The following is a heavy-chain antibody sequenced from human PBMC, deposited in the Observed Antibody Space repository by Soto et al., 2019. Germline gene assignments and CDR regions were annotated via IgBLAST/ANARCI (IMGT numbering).Heavy chain of an antibody. CDR3: TRGRSVIANDYFEY. CDR1: GFAISSYS. Sequence: QVQLVESGGGVVQPGTSLRLSCAASGFAISSYSMHWVRQASGKGLEWVAAMSFDGNSKYFADSVKGRFMISRDTSKKTWSLEMESLGAEDSALYHCTRGRSVIANDYFEYWGQGTQVTVAS. D-gene: IGHD2-21*01. J-gene: IGHJ4*02. CDR2: MSFDGNSK. V-gene: IGHV3-30-3*01.